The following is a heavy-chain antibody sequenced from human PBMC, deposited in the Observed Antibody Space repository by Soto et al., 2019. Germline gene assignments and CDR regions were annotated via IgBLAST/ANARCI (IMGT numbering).Heavy chain of an antibody. D-gene: IGHD3-3*01. J-gene: IGHJ1*01. CDR3: ARVEYDLESAPKVFQH. CDR1: GYSFTSYW. V-gene: IGHV5-51*01. CDR2: IYPGDSDT. Sequence: GESLKISCKGSGYSFTSYWIGWVRQMPGKGLEWMGIIYPGDSDTRYSPSFQGQVTISADKSISTAYLQWSSLKASDTAMYYCARVEYDLESAPKVFQHWGQGTLVTVSS.